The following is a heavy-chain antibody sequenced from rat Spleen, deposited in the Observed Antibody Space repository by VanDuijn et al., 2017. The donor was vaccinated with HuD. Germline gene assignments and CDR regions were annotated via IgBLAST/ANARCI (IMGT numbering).Heavy chain of an antibody. CDR3: TTLRYYPWYFDF. CDR2: IWNTGGT. V-gene: IGHV2-41*01. Sequence: QVQLKESGPGLVKPSETLSLTCTVAGFSLTSYNVHWVRQPPGKGLEWLGVIWNTGGTRYNSVLRSRLSISKDTSKSQVFLQMNSLQTEDTATYYCTTLRYYPWYFDFWGPGTMVTVSS. D-gene: IGHD1-12*01. J-gene: IGHJ1*01. CDR1: GFSLTSYN.